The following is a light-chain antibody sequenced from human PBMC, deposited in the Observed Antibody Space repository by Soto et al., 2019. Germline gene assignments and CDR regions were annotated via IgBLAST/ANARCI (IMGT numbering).Light chain of an antibody. CDR1: QDIRKN. CDR3: QRYDNLPYT. V-gene: IGKV1-33*01. J-gene: IGKJ2*01. Sequence: DIQMPQSTSSLSASVGDRITITCQASQDIRKNLDWYQQKPGKPPRLLIYDASKLIRGVPSRYIGSGSGTDFTFTINSLQPEDFATYYCQRYDNLPYTFGQGNRLQI. CDR2: DAS.